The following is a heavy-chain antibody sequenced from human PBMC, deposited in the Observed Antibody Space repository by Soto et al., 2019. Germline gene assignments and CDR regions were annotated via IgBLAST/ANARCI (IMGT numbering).Heavy chain of an antibody. CDR3: AKTRAWLEFGF. D-gene: IGHD5-12*01. CDR2: IKQDGSEK. Sequence: QPGGSLRLSCATSGFTFSSYWMSWVRQAPGKGLEWVANIKQDGSEKYYVESVKGRFTISRDNATNSLYLQMIRLRREDTAVYYCAKTRAWLEFGFWGQGTPGTVSA. CDR1: GFTFSSYW. J-gene: IGHJ4*02. V-gene: IGHV3-7*01.